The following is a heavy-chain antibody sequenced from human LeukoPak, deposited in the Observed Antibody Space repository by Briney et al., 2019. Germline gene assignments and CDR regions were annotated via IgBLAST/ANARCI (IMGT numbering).Heavy chain of an antibody. CDR2: IRYDGSNK. Sequence: SGGSLRLSCAASGFTFSSYGMHWVRQAPGKGLEWVAFIRYDGSNKYYADSVKGRFTISRDNAKNSLYLQMNSLRAEDTAVYYCAREGFLAAAGTNHAFDIWGQGTMVTVSS. J-gene: IGHJ3*02. V-gene: IGHV3-30*02. CDR3: AREGFLAAAGTNHAFDI. CDR1: GFTFSSYG. D-gene: IGHD6-13*01.